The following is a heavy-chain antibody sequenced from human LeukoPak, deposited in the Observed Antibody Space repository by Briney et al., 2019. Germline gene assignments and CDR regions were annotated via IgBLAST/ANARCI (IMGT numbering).Heavy chain of an antibody. J-gene: IGHJ4*02. Sequence: SETLSLTCAVYGGSFSGYYWSWIRQPAGKGLEWIGRIYTSGSTNYNPSLKSRVTMSVDTSKNQFSLKLSSVTAADTAVYYCIGSSSWYVDYWGQGTLVTVSS. V-gene: IGHV4-59*10. CDR2: IYTSGST. CDR3: IGSSSWYVDY. CDR1: GGSFSGYY. D-gene: IGHD6-13*01.